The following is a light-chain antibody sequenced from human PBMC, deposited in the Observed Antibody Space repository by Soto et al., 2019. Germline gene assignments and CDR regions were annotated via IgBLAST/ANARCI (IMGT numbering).Light chain of an antibody. Sequence: DIVLTQSPGTLSLSPGEGATLSCRASQSVSSSLAWYQQKPGQAPRLPIYGASIRATGIPDRISGSGSGTDFTLTINRLEPEDFAVYYCQHYGSSRDTFGQGTKLEIK. CDR3: QHYGSSRDT. J-gene: IGKJ2*01. V-gene: IGKV3-20*01. CDR2: GAS. CDR1: QSVSSS.